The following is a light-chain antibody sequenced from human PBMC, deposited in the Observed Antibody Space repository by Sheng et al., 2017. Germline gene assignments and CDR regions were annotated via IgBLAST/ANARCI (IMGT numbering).Light chain of an antibody. J-gene: IGLJ1*01. CDR3: QAWDSSTYV. CDR1: KLGDKY. CDR2: QDN. Sequence: SYELTQPPSVSVSPGQTASFTCSGDKLGDKYVCWYQQKPGQSPVLVIYQDNKRPSGIPERFSGSNSGNTATLTISGTQAMDEADYYCQAWDSSTYVFGTGTKVTVL. V-gene: IGLV3-1*01.